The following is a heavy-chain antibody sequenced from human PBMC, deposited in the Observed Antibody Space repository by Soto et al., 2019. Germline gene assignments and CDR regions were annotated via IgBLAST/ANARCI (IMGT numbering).Heavy chain of an antibody. V-gene: IGHV3-23*01. D-gene: IGHD6-19*01. Sequence: EVQLLESGGGLVQPGGSLRLSCAASGFTFSSYAMNWVRQAPGKGLEWVSVISGSGDSTYYADSVKGRFTISRDNSKNTLSLPMTSLTAAPPHASYSSSCSTGWLFASWGPGTLVTVSS. CDR3: SSCSTGWLFAS. CDR1: GFTFSSYA. CDR2: ISGSGDST. J-gene: IGHJ1*01.